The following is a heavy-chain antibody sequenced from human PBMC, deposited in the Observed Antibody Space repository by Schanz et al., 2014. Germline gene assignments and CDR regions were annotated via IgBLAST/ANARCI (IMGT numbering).Heavy chain of an antibody. CDR3: TRGGYSYALSAFDI. CDR2: ITAYNGDT. Sequence: QVQLVQSGAEVKKPGASVKVSCKASGYTFTSHGISWVRQAPGQGLEWMGWITAYNGDTNYALKPQGRVTMTTDTSTGTAYMELRSLRSDDTALYYCTRGGYSYALSAFDIWGQGTMVNVSS. CDR1: GYTFTSHG. J-gene: IGHJ3*02. D-gene: IGHD5-18*01. V-gene: IGHV1-18*01.